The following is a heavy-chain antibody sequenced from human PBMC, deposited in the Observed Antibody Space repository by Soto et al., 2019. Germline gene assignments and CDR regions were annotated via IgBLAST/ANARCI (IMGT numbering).Heavy chain of an antibody. J-gene: IGHJ3*01. CDR2: VYDSGRT. V-gene: IGHV4-59*01. CDR1: GGSIRNSY. D-gene: IGHD1-1*01. CDR3: ARHNGHDEDACDA. Sequence: QVQLQESGPGLVKPSETLSLTCTVSGGSIRNSYWSWIRQPPGKGLEWIGYVYDSGRTKYNPALMSRVKISLDSSRDQVSLRLSSVAAAYTVVYFCARHNGHDEDACDAWGHGTMVTVSS.